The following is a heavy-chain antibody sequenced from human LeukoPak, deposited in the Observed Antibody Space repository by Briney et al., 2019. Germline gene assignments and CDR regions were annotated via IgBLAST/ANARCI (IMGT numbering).Heavy chain of an antibody. Sequence: SETLSLTCTVSGGSISSYYWSWIRQPPGKGLEWIGYIYYSGSTNYNPSLKSRVTISVDTSKNQFSLKLSSVTAADTAVYYCARVQRNYYDSSGYYPFDYWGQGTLVTVSS. CDR1: GGSISSYY. V-gene: IGHV4-59*01. CDR3: ARVQRNYYDSSGYYPFDY. D-gene: IGHD3-22*01. CDR2: IYYSGST. J-gene: IGHJ4*02.